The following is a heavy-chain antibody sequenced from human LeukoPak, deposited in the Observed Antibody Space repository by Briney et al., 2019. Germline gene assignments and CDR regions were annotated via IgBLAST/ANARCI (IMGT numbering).Heavy chain of an antibody. CDR2: IKKDGREK. CDR1: GFTFSSEW. J-gene: IGHJ4*02. Sequence: GGSLRLSCAASGFTFSSEWMSWVRQAPGKGLEWGAEIKKDGREKDYVDSVKGRFPISRDNAKNSLYLQMNSLRAEDTAVYYCPRGEYQLPGDSWGQGTLVTVSS. D-gene: IGHD2-2*01. V-gene: IGHV3-7*03. CDR3: PRGEYQLPGDS.